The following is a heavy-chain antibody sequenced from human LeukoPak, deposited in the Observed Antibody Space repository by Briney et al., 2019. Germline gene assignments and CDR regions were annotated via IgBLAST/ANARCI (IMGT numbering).Heavy chain of an antibody. CDR1: GYTFTGYY. Sequence: ASVKVSCKASGYTFTGYYMHWVRQAPGQGLGWMGWINPNSGGTNYAQKFQGRVTMTRDTSISTASMELRRLRSDDTAVYYCARYAFYSGGYYYAGDNYYMDVWGKGTTVTVSS. CDR2: INPNSGGT. J-gene: IGHJ6*03. CDR3: ARYAFYSGGYYYAGDNYYMDV. V-gene: IGHV1-2*02. D-gene: IGHD3-22*01.